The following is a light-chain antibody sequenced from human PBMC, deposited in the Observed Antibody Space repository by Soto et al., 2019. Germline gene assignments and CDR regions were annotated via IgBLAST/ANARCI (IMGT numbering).Light chain of an antibody. V-gene: IGKV1-5*03. J-gene: IGKJ1*01. CDR1: QSISSW. CDR2: KAS. CDR3: QQYNSYSWT. Sequence: IRMTQSPSTVSASVVDRVTITCRDSQSISSWLAWYQQKPGKAPKLLIYKASSLESGVPSRFSGSGSGTEFTLTISSLQPDDFATYYCQQYNSYSWTFGQGTKV.